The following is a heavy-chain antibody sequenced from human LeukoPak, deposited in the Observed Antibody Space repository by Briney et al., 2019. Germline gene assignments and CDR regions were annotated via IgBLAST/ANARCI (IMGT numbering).Heavy chain of an antibody. J-gene: IGHJ4*02. CDR3: ARPLGGSSGYYQPFDY. V-gene: IGHV3-23*01. CDR1: GFTFSSYA. CDR2: ISGSGGST. D-gene: IGHD3-22*01. Sequence: GGSLRLSCAASGFTFSSYAMSWVRQAPGKGLEWVSAISGSGGSTYYADSVKGRFTISRDNSKNTLYLQMNSLRAEDTAVYYCARPLGGSSGYYQPFDYWGRGTLVTVSS.